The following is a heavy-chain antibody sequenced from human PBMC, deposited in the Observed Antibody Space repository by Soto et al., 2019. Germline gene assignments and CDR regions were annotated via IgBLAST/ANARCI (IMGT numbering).Heavy chain of an antibody. CDR1: GFTFSDFS. CDR3: ARDGAGSYYDTTGPGWFDS. D-gene: IGHD3-22*01. V-gene: IGHV3-21*06. J-gene: IGHJ5*01. CDR2: ISSSTTYI. Sequence: EVQLVESGGGLVKPGGSLRLSCAASGFTFSDFSMNWVRQAPGKGLEWISSISSSTTYIYYGDSGRGRFTISRDNAKNSLYLRMNSLRAEDTAVYYCARDGAGSYYDTTGPGWFDSWGQGTLVTVSS.